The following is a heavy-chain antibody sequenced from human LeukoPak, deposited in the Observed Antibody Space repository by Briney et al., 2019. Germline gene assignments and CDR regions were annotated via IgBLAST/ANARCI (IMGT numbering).Heavy chain of an antibody. Sequence: PGGSLRLSCAASGFTFSSYSMNWVRQAPVKGLEWVSSISSSSSYIYYADSVRGRFTISRDNAKNSLYLQMNSLRAEDTAVYYCASPSSSWYPYYFDYWGQGTLVTVSS. V-gene: IGHV3-21*01. D-gene: IGHD6-13*01. CDR3: ASPSSSWYPYYFDY. J-gene: IGHJ4*02. CDR2: ISSSSSYI. CDR1: GFTFSSYS.